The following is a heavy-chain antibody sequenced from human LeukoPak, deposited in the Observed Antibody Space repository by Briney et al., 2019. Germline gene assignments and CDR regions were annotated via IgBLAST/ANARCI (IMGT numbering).Heavy chain of an antibody. D-gene: IGHD3-9*01. J-gene: IGHJ4*02. V-gene: IGHV3-30-3*01. CDR3: ARDHDILTGPGY. CDR2: ISYDGSNK. Sequence: HTGGSLRLSCAASGFTFSSYTMHWVCQAPGKGLEWVALISYDGSNKYYADSVKGRFTISRDNSKNTLSLQMNSLRAEDTAVYYCARDHDILTGPGYWGQGTLVTVSS. CDR1: GFTFSSYT.